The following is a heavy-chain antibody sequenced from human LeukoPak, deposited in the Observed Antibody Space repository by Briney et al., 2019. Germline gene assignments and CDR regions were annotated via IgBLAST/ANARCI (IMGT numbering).Heavy chain of an antibody. J-gene: IGHJ3*02. CDR3: ARRRYYDGNAFDI. CDR1: GGSISSSSYY. CDR2: IYYSGST. V-gene: IGHV4-39*01. D-gene: IGHD3-22*01. Sequence: ASETLSLTCTVSGGSISSSSYYWGCIRQPPGKGPECIGSIYYSGSTYYNPSLKSRVTISVDTSKNQFSLKLSSVTAADTAVYYCARRRYYDGNAFDIWGQGTMVTVSS.